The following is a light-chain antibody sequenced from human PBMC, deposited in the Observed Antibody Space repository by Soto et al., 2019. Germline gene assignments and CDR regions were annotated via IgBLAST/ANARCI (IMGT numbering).Light chain of an antibody. CDR2: DTS. J-gene: IGKJ4*01. V-gene: IGKV3-15*01. CDR1: QSVHNN. CDR3: QQYEIWPLT. Sequence: EVVMTQSPATLSVSPGDRATLSCRASQSVHNNLAWYQQKPGQAPRLLIFDTSTRATDIPIRFTGGGSGTDFTLTISRLQSEDSAVYYCQQYEIWPLTFGGGTKVEIK.